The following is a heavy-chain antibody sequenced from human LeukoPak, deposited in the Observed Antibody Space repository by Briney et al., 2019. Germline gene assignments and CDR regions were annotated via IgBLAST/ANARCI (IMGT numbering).Heavy chain of an antibody. CDR2: INPGDSDT. V-gene: IGHV5-51*01. CDR3: ASNLGYSGYDFSY. D-gene: IGHD5-12*01. J-gene: IGHJ4*02. CDR1: GYSFTSYW. Sequence: GESLKISCKGSGYSFTSYWIGWVRQMPGKGLEWMGIINPGDSDTRYSPSFQGQVTISADKSISTAYLQWSSLKASDTAMYYCASNLGYSGYDFSYWGQGTLVTVSP.